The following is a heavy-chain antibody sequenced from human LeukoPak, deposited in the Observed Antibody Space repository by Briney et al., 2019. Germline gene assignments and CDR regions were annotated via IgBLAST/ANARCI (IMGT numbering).Heavy chain of an antibody. D-gene: IGHD2-15*01. CDR1: GYTFTGYY. CDR3: ARTYCSGGSCYSGFDP. Sequence: ASVKVSCKASGYTFTGYYMHWVRQAPGQGLEWMGWINPNSGGTNYAQKFQGWVTTTRDTSISTAYMELSRLRSDDTAVYYCARTYCSGGSCYSGFDPWGQGTLVTVSS. J-gene: IGHJ5*02. V-gene: IGHV1-2*04. CDR2: INPNSGGT.